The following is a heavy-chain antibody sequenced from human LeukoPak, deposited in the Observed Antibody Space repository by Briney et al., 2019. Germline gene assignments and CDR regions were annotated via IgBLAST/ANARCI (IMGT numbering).Heavy chain of an antibody. J-gene: IGHJ4*02. CDR2: MNPNNGNT. D-gene: IGHD2/OR15-2a*01. Sequence: ASVKVSCKASGYTFTNYDINWVRQATGQGLEWLGWMNPNNGNTAYAQRFQGRATMTRDTSKSTAYMELSSLRYEDTAVYYCARTFPGDYWGQGTLVTVSS. CDR1: GYTFTNYD. V-gene: IGHV1-8*01. CDR3: ARTFPGDY.